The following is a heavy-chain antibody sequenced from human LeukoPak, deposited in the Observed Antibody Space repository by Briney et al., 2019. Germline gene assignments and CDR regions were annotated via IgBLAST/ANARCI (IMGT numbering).Heavy chain of an antibody. J-gene: IGHJ4*02. Sequence: GGSLRLSCTASGFTFSSYGMSWVRQAPGKGLEWVSAISGSGGRTHYTDSVKGRFTISRDNSKNTLYLQMNSLRVEDTAVYYCAKGRGFRVWDPWDNWGQGTLITVSS. CDR2: ISGSGGRT. CDR1: GFTFSSYG. V-gene: IGHV3-23*01. CDR3: AKGRGFRVWDPWDN. D-gene: IGHD3-16*01.